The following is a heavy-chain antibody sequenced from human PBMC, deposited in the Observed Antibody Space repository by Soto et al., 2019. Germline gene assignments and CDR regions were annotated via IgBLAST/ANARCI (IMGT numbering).Heavy chain of an antibody. CDR3: ARDEDHSGSYPGY. J-gene: IGHJ4*02. Sequence: GGSLRLSCAASGFTFSSYAMHWVRQAPGKGLEWVAVISYDGSNKYYADSVKGRFTISRDNSKNTLYLQMNSLRAEDTAVYYCARDEDHSGSYPGYWGQGTLVIFPS. CDR2: ISYDGSNK. V-gene: IGHV3-30-3*01. D-gene: IGHD1-26*01. CDR1: GFTFSSYA.